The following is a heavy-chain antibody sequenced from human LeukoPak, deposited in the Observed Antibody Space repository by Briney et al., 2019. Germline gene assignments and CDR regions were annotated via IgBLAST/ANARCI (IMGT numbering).Heavy chain of an antibody. V-gene: IGHV4-59*08. CDR3: ARSRVVPAAISNWFDP. J-gene: IGHJ5*02. Sequence: SETLSLTCTVSGGSISSYYWSWIRQPPGKGLEWIGYIYYSGSTNYNPSLKSRVTISVDTSKNQFSLKLSSVTAADTAVYYCARSRVVPAAISNWFDPWGQGTLVTVSS. CDR1: GGSISSYY. D-gene: IGHD2-2*02. CDR2: IYYSGST.